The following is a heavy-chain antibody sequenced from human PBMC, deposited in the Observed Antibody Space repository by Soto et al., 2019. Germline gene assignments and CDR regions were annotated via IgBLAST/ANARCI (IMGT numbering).Heavy chain of an antibody. CDR1: GFTFSSYG. Sequence: GSLRLSCAASGFTFSSYGMHWVRQAPGKGLEWVAVIWYDGSNKYYADSVKGRFTISRDNSKNTLYLQMNSLRAEDTAVYYCARDFYNLERSGSPDYWGQGTLVTVSS. J-gene: IGHJ4*02. CDR2: IWYDGSNK. V-gene: IGHV3-33*01. D-gene: IGHD1-1*01. CDR3: ARDFYNLERSGSPDY.